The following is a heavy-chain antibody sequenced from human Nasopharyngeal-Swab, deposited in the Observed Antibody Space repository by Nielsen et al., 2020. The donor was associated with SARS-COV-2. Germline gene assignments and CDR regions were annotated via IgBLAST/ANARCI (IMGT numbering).Heavy chain of an antibody. CDR3: ARGETGTTISWFDP. J-gene: IGHJ5*02. D-gene: IGHD1-7*01. V-gene: IGHV5-10-1*01. Sequence: VRQMPGKGLEWMGIIYPSDSYTNYSPSFQGHVTISADKSISTAYLQWSSLKASDTAMYYCARGETGTTISWFDPWGQGTLVTVSS. CDR2: IYPSDSYT.